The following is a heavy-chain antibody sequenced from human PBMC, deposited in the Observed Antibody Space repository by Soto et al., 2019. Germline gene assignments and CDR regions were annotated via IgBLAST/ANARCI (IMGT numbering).Heavy chain of an antibody. V-gene: IGHV3-33*01. CDR2: IWYDGSYK. CDR3: ARAKDTTMDTCLDY. Sequence: RGSLILSCAASGFTFGTYGMHWVRQAPGKGLEWVAVIWYDGSYKYYADSIKGRLTISRDNSKNTLYLQMNSLRDEDTAVYYCARAKDTTMDTCLDYWGQGTLVTVSS. CDR1: GFTFGTYG. D-gene: IGHD5-18*01. J-gene: IGHJ4*02.